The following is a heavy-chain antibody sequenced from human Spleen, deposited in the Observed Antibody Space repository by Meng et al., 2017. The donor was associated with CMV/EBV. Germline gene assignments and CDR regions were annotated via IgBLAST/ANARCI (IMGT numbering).Heavy chain of an antibody. CDR1: GFTFNSHW. D-gene: IGHD1-1*01. CDR2: TNRDGSST. Sequence: VPLVASWGGLVQPGESLRLSCAASGFTFNSHWMHWVRQAPGKGLVWVSRTNRDGSSTSYADSVKGRFTISRDNAKSTLYLQMNSLRAEDTAVYYCARETGTAFNYFDYWGQGTLVTVSS. J-gene: IGHJ4*02. CDR3: ARETGTAFNYFDY. V-gene: IGHV3-74*01.